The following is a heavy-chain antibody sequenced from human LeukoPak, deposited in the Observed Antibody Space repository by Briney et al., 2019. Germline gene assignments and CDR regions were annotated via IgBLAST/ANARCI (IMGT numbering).Heavy chain of an antibody. CDR1: GGSISSSNW. CDR2: IYHSGST. Sequence: SETLSLTCAVSGGSISSSNWWSWVRQPPGKGLEWIGEIYHSGSTNYNPSLKSRVTISVDKSKNQFSLKLSSVTAADTAVYYCARRRAVAGRGYFDYWGQGTLATVSS. D-gene: IGHD6-19*01. CDR3: ARRRAVAGRGYFDY. V-gene: IGHV4-4*02. J-gene: IGHJ4*02.